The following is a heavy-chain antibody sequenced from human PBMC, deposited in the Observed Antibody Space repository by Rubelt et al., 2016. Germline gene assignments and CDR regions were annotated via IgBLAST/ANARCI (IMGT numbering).Heavy chain of an antibody. D-gene: IGHD6-6*01. CDR1: GYTFTYCA. Sequence: QVQLGQSEAEVKKPGASVKVSCKASGYTFTYCALHWLQQAPGQGLERMRWITLYNGNTNYAKKYQGGVTITRGMSLRPAYVELSRLRSEDPAVYYSARSARIAGDWGQGTLVTVSS. J-gene: IGHJ4*02. CDR2: ITLYNGNT. V-gene: IGHV1-68*02. CDR3: ARSARIAGD.